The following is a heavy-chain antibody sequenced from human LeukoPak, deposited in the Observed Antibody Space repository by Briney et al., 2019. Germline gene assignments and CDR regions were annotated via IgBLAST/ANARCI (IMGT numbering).Heavy chain of an antibody. CDR3: AREGYSSSFNWYFDL. V-gene: IGHV3-21*01. Sequence: GGSLRLSCAASGFTFSNYDMNWVRQAPGKGLEWVSSISTSSSYIYYADSVKGRFTISRDNAKNSLYLQMNSLRAEDTAVYYCAREGYSSSFNWYFDLWGRGTLVTVSS. CDR2: ISTSSSYI. D-gene: IGHD6-6*01. CDR1: GFTFSNYD. J-gene: IGHJ2*01.